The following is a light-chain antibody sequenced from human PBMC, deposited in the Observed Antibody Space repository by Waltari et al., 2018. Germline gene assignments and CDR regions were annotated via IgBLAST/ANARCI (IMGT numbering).Light chain of an antibody. V-gene: IGLV1-40*01. J-gene: IGLJ2*01. CDR2: RNT. Sequence: QSVLTQPPSVSGAPGQRVTISCTGSSSNFGAAYDVHWYQQIPGTAPKLLIYRNTNRPSGVPDRFSGSKSGTSASLAITGLQAEDEADYYCQSYDTSLRSSVFGGGTKLTVL. CDR3: QSYDTSLRSSV. CDR1: SSNFGAAYD.